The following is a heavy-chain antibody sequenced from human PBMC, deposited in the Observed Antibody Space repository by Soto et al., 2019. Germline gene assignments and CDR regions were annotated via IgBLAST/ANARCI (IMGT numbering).Heavy chain of an antibody. J-gene: IGHJ4*02. V-gene: IGHV1-69*13. CDR1: GGSFNTYG. CDR3: APLHVPMTYGGGVFDS. D-gene: IGHD3-16*01. Sequence: SVKVSCKVSGGSFNTYGIGWGRQAPGQGLEWMGEIIPLLGTPNYAQRFQGRVTITADESTTTAYMELSSLRSEDSAVYYCAPLHVPMTYGGGVFDSWGQGTLVTVSS. CDR2: IIPLLGTP.